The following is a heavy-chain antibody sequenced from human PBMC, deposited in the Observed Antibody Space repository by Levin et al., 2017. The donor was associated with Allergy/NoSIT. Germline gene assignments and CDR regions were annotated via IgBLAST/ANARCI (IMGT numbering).Heavy chain of an antibody. D-gene: IGHD3-10*01. CDR2: INPSGGST. CDR1: GYTFTSYY. CDR3: ASSRITMVRGVFPGNGGAFDI. Sequence: ASVKVSCKASGYTFTSYYMHWVRQAPGQGLEWMGIINPSGGSTSYAQKFQGRVTMTRDTSTSTVYMELSSLRSEDTAVYYCASSRITMVRGVFPGNGGAFDIWGQGTMVTVSS. J-gene: IGHJ3*02. V-gene: IGHV1-46*01.